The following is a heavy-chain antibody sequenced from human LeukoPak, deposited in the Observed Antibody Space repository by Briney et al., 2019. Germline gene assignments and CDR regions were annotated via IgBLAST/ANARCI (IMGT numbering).Heavy chain of an antibody. D-gene: IGHD3-16*01. Sequence: ASVKVSCKASGYTFTGYYLHWVRQAPGQGLEWMGWINPKSDGTNYAQKFQGRVTVTRDTSIDTAYMELSRLRSDDTAVYYCARAFQGGFDYWGQGTLVTVSS. J-gene: IGHJ4*02. CDR1: GYTFTGYY. V-gene: IGHV1-2*02. CDR2: INPKSDGT. CDR3: ARAFQGGFDY.